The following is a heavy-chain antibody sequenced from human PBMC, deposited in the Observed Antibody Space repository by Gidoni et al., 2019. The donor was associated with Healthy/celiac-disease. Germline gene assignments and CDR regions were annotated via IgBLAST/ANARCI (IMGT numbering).Heavy chain of an antibody. CDR3: ARDSGLETLLEGAFDI. D-gene: IGHD3-3*01. V-gene: IGHV1-69*06. CDR2: IIPIFGTA. Sequence: QVQLVQSGAEVKKPGSSVKVSCKASGGTFSSYAISWVRQAPGQGLEWMGGIIPIFGTANYAQKFQGRVTITADKSTSTAYMELSSLRSEDTAVYYCARDSGLETLLEGAFDIWGQGTMVTVSS. CDR1: GGTFSSYA. J-gene: IGHJ3*02.